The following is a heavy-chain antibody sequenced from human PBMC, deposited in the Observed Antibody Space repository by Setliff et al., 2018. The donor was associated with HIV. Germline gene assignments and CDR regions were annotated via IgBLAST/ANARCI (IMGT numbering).Heavy chain of an antibody. V-gene: IGHV3-74*01. J-gene: IGHJ4*02. D-gene: IGHD3-16*01. CDR2: INSDGRRT. Sequence: PGGSLRLSCEVSGFTFRKYWMHWVRQAPGKGLVWVSRINSDGRRTNYADSVKGRFTVSRDNAKNTLYLQMNSLRAEDTAVYYCAKDSNINYDYVWGSPTYYFDYWGQGTLVTVSS. CDR1: GFTFRKYW. CDR3: AKDSNINYDYVWGSPTYYFDY.